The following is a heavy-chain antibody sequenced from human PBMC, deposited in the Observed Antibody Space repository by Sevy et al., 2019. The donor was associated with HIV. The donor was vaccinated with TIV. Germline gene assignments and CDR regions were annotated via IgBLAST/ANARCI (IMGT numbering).Heavy chain of an antibody. CDR2: INPKSGGT. J-gene: IGHJ4*02. Sequence: ASVKFSCKASGYTFTGYYMHWVRQAPGQGLEWMGWINPKSGGTNYAQKFQGRVTMTRDTSISTAYMELSRLGSADTAVYYCARGATAMVPLDYWGQGTLVTVSS. CDR1: GYTFTGYY. CDR3: ARGATAMVPLDY. D-gene: IGHD5-18*01. V-gene: IGHV1-2*02.